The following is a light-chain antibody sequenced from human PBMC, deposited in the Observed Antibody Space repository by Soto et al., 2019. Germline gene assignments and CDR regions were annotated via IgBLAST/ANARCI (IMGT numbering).Light chain of an antibody. V-gene: IGKV3-15*01. CDR2: GAS. J-gene: IGKJ1*01. Sequence: TQSPATVSVSPGERATVSCRASQSLSSNLAWYQQKPGQAPRLLILGASERVNGIPARFSGSGSGTEFTLSISSLQSHDFAIYYCQQYNTWPWTFGQGTKVEI. CDR1: QSLSSN. CDR3: QQYNTWPWT.